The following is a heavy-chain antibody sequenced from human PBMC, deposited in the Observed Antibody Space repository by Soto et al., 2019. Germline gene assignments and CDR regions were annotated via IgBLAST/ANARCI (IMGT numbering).Heavy chain of an antibody. CDR1: GVAFSDAW. CDR3: AVHSTPWFRNSFQN. V-gene: IGHV3-15*01. Sequence: PGGSLRLSCVASGVAFSDAWMSWVRQAPGKGLEGVGRIRSKTDGGTIDYAAPVKGRFTISRHDSRNRLYLEIDSLKTEVTAVYYFAVHSTPWFRNSFQNSGQGTLVTVSS. D-gene: IGHD1-7*01. CDR2: IRSKTDGGTI. J-gene: IGHJ1*01.